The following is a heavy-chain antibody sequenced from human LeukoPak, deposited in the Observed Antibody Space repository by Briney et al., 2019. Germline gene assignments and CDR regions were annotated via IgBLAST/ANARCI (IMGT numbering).Heavy chain of an antibody. CDR2: INHSGST. D-gene: IGHD4-23*01. CDR3: ARDPTHYGGNQYNWFDP. J-gene: IGHJ5*02. CDR1: GGSFSGYY. Sequence: PSETLSLTCAVYGGSFSGYYWSWIRQPPGKGLEWIGEINHSGSTYYNPSLKSRVTISVDTSKNQFSLKLSSVTAADTAVYYCARDPTHYGGNQYNWFDPWGQGTLVTVSS. V-gene: IGHV4-34*01.